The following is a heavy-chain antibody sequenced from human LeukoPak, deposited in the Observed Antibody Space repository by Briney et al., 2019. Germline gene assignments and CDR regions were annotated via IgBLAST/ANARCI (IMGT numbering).Heavy chain of an antibody. CDR3: ARSSSWIPFDY. V-gene: IGHV4-39*07. CDR1: GGSISSSSYY. Sequence: SETLSLTCTVSGGSISSSSYYWGWIRQPPGKGLEWIGSIYYSGSTYYNPSLKSRVTISVDTSKNQFSLKLSSVTAADTAVYYCARSSSWIPFDYWGQGTLVTVSS. CDR2: IYYSGST. J-gene: IGHJ4*02. D-gene: IGHD6-13*01.